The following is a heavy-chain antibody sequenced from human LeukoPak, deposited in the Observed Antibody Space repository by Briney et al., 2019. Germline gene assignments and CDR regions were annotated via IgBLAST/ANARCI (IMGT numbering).Heavy chain of an antibody. J-gene: IGHJ4*02. CDR2: ISSSSSYI. CDR3: ARSENIVATPDY. V-gene: IGHV3-21*01. Sequence: GGSLRLSCAASGFTFSSYAMNWVRQAPGKGLEWVSSISSSSSYIYYADSVKGRFTISRDNAKNSLYLQMNSLRAEDTAVYYCARSENIVATPDYWGQGTLVTVSS. CDR1: GFTFSSYA. D-gene: IGHD5-12*01.